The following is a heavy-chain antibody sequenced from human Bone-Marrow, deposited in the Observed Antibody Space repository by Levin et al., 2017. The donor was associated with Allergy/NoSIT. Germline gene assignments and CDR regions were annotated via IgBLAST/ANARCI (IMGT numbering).Heavy chain of an antibody. CDR2: IVPSGAV. V-gene: IGHV3-23*01. CDR1: GFTFATYD. CDR3: VKERGTLNPWDYFDY. Sequence: GESLKISCAASGFTFATYDMDWVRQAPGKGPEWGSGIVPSGAVYYADSVKGRVTISRDNYRNTLFLQMHNLRVEDTAIYYCVKERGTLNPWDYFDYWGLGTLVTVSS. J-gene: IGHJ4*02. D-gene: IGHD1-14*01.